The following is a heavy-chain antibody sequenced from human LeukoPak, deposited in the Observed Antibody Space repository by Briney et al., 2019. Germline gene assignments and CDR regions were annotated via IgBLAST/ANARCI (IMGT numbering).Heavy chain of an antibody. CDR1: GFIFKTHA. Sequence: GGSLRLSCAASGFIFKTHAMHWVRQAPGKGLEWVAVLSYGGTNKYYADSVKGRFTISRDNSKNTMFLQMNSLRAEDTAVYHCARDRSGYANDAFDFWGQGTMVTVSS. CDR3: ARDRSGYANDAFDF. J-gene: IGHJ3*01. D-gene: IGHD3-3*01. CDR2: LSYGGTNK. V-gene: IGHV3-30-3*01.